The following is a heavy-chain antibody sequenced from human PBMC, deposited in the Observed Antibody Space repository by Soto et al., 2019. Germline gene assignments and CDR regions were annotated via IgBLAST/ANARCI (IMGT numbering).Heavy chain of an antibody. CDR2: VYYSGTT. CDR1: GASINNNDYY. D-gene: IGHD1-20*01. V-gene: IGHV4-30-4*01. CDR3: ARMSYIEIYTYFDH. Sequence: LSLTCTVSGASINNNDYYWSWIRQTPGKGLEWIGYVYYSGTTDYIPSLKSRLSMSIDKSQNQFTLKLNSVTAADTATYYCARMSYIEIYTYFDHWGRG. J-gene: IGHJ2*01.